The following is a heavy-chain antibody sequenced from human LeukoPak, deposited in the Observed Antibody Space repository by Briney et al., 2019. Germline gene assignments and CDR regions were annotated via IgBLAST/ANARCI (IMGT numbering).Heavy chain of an antibody. CDR2: ISDSGRDL. Sequence: GGSLRLSCTASGFTFSTYAMSWVRQAPGKGLEWVSAISDSGRDLSYADSVEGRFTISRDNSENTFFLEMNSLRAEDTAVYYCAQDARVSRGYYYDGQLEHWGQGTLVTVSS. V-gene: IGHV3-23*01. J-gene: IGHJ4*02. CDR1: GFTFSTYA. CDR3: AQDARVSRGYYYDGQLEH. D-gene: IGHD3-22*01.